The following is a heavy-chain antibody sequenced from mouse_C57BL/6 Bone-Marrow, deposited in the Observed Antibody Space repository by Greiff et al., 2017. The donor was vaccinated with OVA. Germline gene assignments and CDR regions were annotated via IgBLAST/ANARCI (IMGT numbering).Heavy chain of an antibody. CDR1: GFNIKDYY. CDR3: TRDYYYGSSYAMDD. D-gene: IGHD1-1*01. Sequence: VQLQQSGAELVRPGASVKLSCTASGFNIKDYYMHWVKQRPEQGLEWIGRIDPEDGDTEYAPKFQGKATMTADTSSNTAYLQLSSLTSEDTAVYYCTRDYYYGSSYAMDDWGQGTSVTVSS. CDR2: IDPEDGDT. J-gene: IGHJ4*01. V-gene: IGHV14-1*01.